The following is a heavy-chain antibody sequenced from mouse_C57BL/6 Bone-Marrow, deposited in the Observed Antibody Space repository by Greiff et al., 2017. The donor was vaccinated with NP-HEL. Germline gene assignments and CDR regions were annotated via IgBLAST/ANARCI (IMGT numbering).Heavy chain of an antibody. CDR1: GYTFTSYW. CDR3: ARGTFTSRFAY. Sequence: QVQLQQPGAELVKPGASVKLSCKASGYTFTSYWMHWVKQRPGQGLEWIGMIHPNSGSTNYNEKFKSKATLTVDKPSSTAYMQLSSLTSEDSAVYYCARGTFTSRFAYWGQGTLVTVSA. V-gene: IGHV1-64*01. J-gene: IGHJ3*01. CDR2: IHPNSGST. D-gene: IGHD3-3*01.